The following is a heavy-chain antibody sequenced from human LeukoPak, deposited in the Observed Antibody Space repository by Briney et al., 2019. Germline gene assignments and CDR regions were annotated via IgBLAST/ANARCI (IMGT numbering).Heavy chain of an antibody. CDR1: GFTFSSYG. J-gene: IGHJ4*02. CDR2: ISGSGGST. V-gene: IGHV3-23*01. CDR3: AKGGREWELLIVFDY. Sequence: QPGGSLRLSCVASGFTFSSYGMNWVRQAPGKGLEWVSAISGSGGSTYYADSVKGRFTISRDNSKNTLYLQMNSLRAEDTAVYYCAKGGREWELLIVFDYWGQGTLVTVSS. D-gene: IGHD1-26*01.